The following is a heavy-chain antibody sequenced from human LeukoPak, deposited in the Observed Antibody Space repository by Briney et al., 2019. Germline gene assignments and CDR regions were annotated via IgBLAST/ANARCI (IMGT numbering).Heavy chain of an antibody. V-gene: IGHV3-7*01. J-gene: IGHJ4*02. CDR2: INQDGSEE. D-gene: IGHD2-15*01. Sequence: PGGSLRLSCVGSGFTFSSYWTTWVRQAPGKGLEGVANINQDGSEENYVDSVRGRCTISRDNARNSLFLQMNSLRAEDTAVYYCARDGGLHTNFDYWGQGTLLTVSS. CDR1: GFTFSSYW. CDR3: ARDGGLHTNFDY.